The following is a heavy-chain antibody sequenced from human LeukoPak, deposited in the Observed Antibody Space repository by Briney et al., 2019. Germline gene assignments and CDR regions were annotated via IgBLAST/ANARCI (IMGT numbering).Heavy chain of an antibody. Sequence: GGSLRLSCAASGFTFSSYSMNWVRQAPGKGLEWVSSISSSSSYIYYADSVKGRFTISRDNAKNSLYLQMNSLRAEDTAVYYCARGRNIAVAGMVFIVSGSHYYFDYWGQGTLVTVSS. CDR1: GFTFSSYS. J-gene: IGHJ4*02. CDR3: ARGRNIAVAGMVFIVSGSHYYFDY. D-gene: IGHD6-19*01. CDR2: ISSSSSYI. V-gene: IGHV3-21*01.